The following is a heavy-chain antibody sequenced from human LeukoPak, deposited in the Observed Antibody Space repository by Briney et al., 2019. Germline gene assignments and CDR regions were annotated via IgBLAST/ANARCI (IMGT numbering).Heavy chain of an antibody. CDR1: GLTFSSYS. CDR3: ATGNWSGRFDY. Sequence: GGSLRLSCVASGLTFSSYSMKWVRQAPGKGLEWVSYISSSGSNIYHADSVKGRFTISRDNAKNSLYLQMNSLRAEDTAVYYCATGNWSGRFDYWGQGTLVTVSS. V-gene: IGHV3-48*04. J-gene: IGHJ4*02. CDR2: ISSSGSNI.